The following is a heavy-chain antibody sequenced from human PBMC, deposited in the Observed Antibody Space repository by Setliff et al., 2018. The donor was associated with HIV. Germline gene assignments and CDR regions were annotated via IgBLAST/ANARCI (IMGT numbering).Heavy chain of an antibody. V-gene: IGHV4-34*01. D-gene: IGHD3-3*01. J-gene: IGHJ4*02. CDR2: MNHSEH. CDR3: ARTITTFGVIGRGGRMDV. Sequence: SETLSLTCAVYGGSFSGYSWTWIRQSPGKGLEWIGEMNHSEHYYNPTLKSRVTISMDTSKNQFSLELSSVTAADTALYYCARTITTFGVIGRGGRMDVWGQGTLVTVSS. CDR1: GGSFSGYS.